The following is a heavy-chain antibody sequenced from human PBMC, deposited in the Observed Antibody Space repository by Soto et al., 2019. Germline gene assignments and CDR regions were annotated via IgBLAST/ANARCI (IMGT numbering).Heavy chain of an antibody. J-gene: IGHJ4*02. Sequence: GGSLRLSCAASGFTFSSYAMHWVRQAPGKGLEWVAVISYDGNNKYYADSVKGRFTISRDNSKNTLYLQMNSLRAEDTAVCYCARSIHYSVTSPLDYWGQGSLVTVSS. V-gene: IGHV3-30-3*01. CDR2: ISYDGNNK. CDR3: ARSIHYSVTSPLDY. CDR1: GFTFSSYA. D-gene: IGHD4-4*01.